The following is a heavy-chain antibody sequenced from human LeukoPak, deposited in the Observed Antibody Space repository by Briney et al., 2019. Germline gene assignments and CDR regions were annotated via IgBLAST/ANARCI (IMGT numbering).Heavy chain of an antibody. CDR3: ARDVRTPLAPIYYFDY. J-gene: IGHJ4*02. V-gene: IGHV4-30-4*01. CDR2: IYYSGST. D-gene: IGHD1-1*01. CDR1: GGSISSGDYY. Sequence: SETLSLTCTVSGGSISSGDYYWSWIRQPPGKGLEWIGYIYYSGSTYYNPSLKSRVTISVDTSKNQFSLKLSSVTAADTAVYYCARDVRTPLAPIYYFDYWGQGTLVTVSS.